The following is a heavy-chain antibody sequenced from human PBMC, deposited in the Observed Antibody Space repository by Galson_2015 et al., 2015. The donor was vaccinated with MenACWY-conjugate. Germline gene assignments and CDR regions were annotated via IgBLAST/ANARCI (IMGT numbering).Heavy chain of an antibody. CDR2: IKQDGREK. V-gene: IGHV3-7*03. CDR3: ARDTRGHFDY. J-gene: IGHJ4*02. Sequence: CAVSGFAFSSYWMSWVRQAPGKGLEWVANIKQDGREKNYVDSVKGRFTISRDNADNSVYLQMDSLRVGDTAVYYCARDTRGHFDYWGQGTLVTFSS. CDR1: GFAFSSYW.